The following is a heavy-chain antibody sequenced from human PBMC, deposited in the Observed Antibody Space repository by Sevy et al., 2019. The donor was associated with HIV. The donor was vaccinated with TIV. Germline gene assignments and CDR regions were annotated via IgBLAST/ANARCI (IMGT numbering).Heavy chain of an antibody. CDR2: ISDRGSTI. V-gene: IGHV3-11*01. J-gene: IGHJ2*01. Sequence: GGSLRLSCAASGFTLSDYYMSWIRQAPGRGLEWVSYISDRGSTIYYADSVKGRYTISRDNAKKSLFLQMNSLRAEDTAVYYCVREGSLRYFDVWGRGTLVTVSS. CDR1: GFTLSDYY. CDR3: VREGSLRYFDV. D-gene: IGHD3-10*01.